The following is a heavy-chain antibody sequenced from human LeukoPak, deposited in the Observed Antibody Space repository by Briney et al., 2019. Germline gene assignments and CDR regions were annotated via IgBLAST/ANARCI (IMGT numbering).Heavy chain of an antibody. CDR2: IYYTGST. J-gene: IGHJ4*02. V-gene: IGHV4-59*08. CDR3: ARYPTAMVSFDY. Sequence: PSETLSLTCTVSGGSISSDYWSWIRQTPGRGLEWIGYIYYTGSTTYNPSLRSRLTISVDTSKNQFSLRLSFVTAADTAVYYCARYPTAMVSFDYWGQGTLVTVSS. D-gene: IGHD5-18*01. CDR1: GGSISSDY.